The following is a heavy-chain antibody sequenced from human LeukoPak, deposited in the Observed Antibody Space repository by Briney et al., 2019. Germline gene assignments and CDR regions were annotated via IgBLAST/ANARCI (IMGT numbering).Heavy chain of an antibody. CDR1: GGSISSYY. V-gene: IGHV4-4*07. D-gene: IGHD3-16*01. Sequence: SETPSLTCTVSGGSISSYYWSWIRQPAGKGLEWIGRIYTSGSTNYNPSLKSRVTMSVDTSKNQFSLKLSSVTAADTAVYYCARVSHGSWGDYWYFDLWGRGTLVTVSS. J-gene: IGHJ2*01. CDR3: ARVSHGSWGDYWYFDL. CDR2: IYTSGST.